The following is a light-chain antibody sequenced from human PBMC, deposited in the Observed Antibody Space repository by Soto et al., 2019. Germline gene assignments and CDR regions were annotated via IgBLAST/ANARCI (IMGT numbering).Light chain of an antibody. CDR3: QQYGSSRVT. J-gene: IGKJ1*01. CDR2: GAS. Sequence: EIVLTQSPGTLSLSPGERATLSCRASRSVSSSYLAWYQQKPGQAPRLLIYGASSRATGIPDRFSGSGSGTDLTLTISRLEPEDFAVYYCQQYGSSRVTFGQGTKVDIK. V-gene: IGKV3-20*01. CDR1: RSVSSSY.